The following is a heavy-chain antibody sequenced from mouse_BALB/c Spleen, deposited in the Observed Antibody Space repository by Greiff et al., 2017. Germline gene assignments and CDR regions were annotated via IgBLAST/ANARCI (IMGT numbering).Heavy chain of an antibody. D-gene: IGHD1-1*01. Sequence: LESGGGLVKPGGSLKLSCAASGFTFSDYYMYWVRQTPEKRLEWVATISDGGSYTYYPDSVKGRFTISRDNAKNNLYLQMSSLKSEDTAMYYCARDALNYYGSSPFAYWGQGTLVTVSA. V-gene: IGHV5-4*02. CDR1: GFTFSDYY. J-gene: IGHJ3*01. CDR3: ARDALNYYGSSPFAY. CDR2: ISDGGSYT.